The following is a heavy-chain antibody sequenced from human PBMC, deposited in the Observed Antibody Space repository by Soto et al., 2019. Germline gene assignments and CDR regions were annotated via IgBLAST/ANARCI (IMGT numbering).Heavy chain of an antibody. CDR1: GFTFSSYG. CDR2: IWFDGSNK. V-gene: IGHV3-33*01. CDR3: ARGSGYCTKGVCFPYYFDY. D-gene: IGHD2-8*01. Sequence: QVQLVESGGGVVQPGRSLRLSCAASGFTFSSYGMHWVRQAPGKGPEWVAVIWFDGSNKYYADSVKGRFTISRDNSKNTLYLQMNSLRAEDTAVYYCARGSGYCTKGVCFPYYFDYWGQGTLVTVSS. J-gene: IGHJ4*02.